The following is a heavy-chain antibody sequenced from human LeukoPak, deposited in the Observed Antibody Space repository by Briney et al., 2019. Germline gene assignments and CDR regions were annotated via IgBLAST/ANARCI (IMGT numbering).Heavy chain of an antibody. D-gene: IGHD1-7*01. J-gene: IGHJ4*02. Sequence: SETLSLTCTVSGGSISSGDYYWSWIRQPPGKGLEWIGYIYYSGSTNYNPSLKSRVTISVDTSKNQFSLKLSSVTAADTAVYYCAGGNWNYPWYFDYWGQGTLVTVSS. CDR3: AGGNWNYPWYFDY. V-gene: IGHV4-61*08. CDR1: GGSISSGDYY. CDR2: IYYSGST.